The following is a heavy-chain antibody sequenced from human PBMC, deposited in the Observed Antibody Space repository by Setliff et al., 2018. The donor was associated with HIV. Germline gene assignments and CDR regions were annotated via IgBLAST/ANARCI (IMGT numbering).Heavy chain of an antibody. CDR1: GGSSGNYY. CDR2: IYYNGNR. Sequence: PSETLSLTCTVSGGSSGNYYWNWIRQSPGKGLEWMAYIYYNGNRNYNPSLESRVTISVDTTKNQFSLKMASVTAADTAVYYCAIEGRWLEHPYGFAVWGQGRLGTVSS. D-gene: IGHD3-10*01. CDR3: AIEGRWLEHPYGFAV. J-gene: IGHJ1*01. V-gene: IGHV4-59*01.